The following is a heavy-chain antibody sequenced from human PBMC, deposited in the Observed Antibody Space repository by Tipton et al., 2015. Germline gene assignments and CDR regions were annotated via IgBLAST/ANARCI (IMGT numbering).Heavy chain of an antibody. CDR1: GFMFSNYA. CDR2: ISGSGAGT. D-gene: IGHD6-19*01. V-gene: IGHV3-23*01. CDR3: AKKETGGLAVAVYFDY. J-gene: IGHJ4*02. Sequence: SLRLSCAASGFMFSNYAMSWVRQAPGKGLEWVSGISGSGAGTDYADSVKGRFTISRDNSKNTVYLQMNSLRAEDTAVYYCAKKETGGLAVAVYFDYWGQGTLVTVSS.